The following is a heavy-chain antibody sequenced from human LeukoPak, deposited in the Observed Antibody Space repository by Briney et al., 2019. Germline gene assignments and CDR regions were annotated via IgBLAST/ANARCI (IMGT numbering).Heavy chain of an antibody. CDR1: GFTFSDYS. J-gene: IGHJ4*02. D-gene: IGHD6-6*01. CDR2: ISSSGTYT. Sequence: PGGSLRLSCAASGFTFSDYSMNWVRQAPETGLEWVSSISSSGTYTYYADSVKGRFTISRDNSKNTLYLQMNSLRAEDTALYYCAKDREYSSSFFDYWGQGTLVTVSS. V-gene: IGHV3-21*01. CDR3: AKDREYSSSFFDY.